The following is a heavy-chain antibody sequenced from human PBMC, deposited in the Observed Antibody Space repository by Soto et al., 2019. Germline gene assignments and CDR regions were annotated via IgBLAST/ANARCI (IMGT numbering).Heavy chain of an antibody. D-gene: IGHD1-26*01. J-gene: IGHJ4*02. Sequence: PSETLSLTCGVSDGSFRGYYWSWIRQPPGKGLEWIGEINHSGFTNYNPSLKSRVTISRDTPTNQFSLKMTSVTAADSAVYYCARATVKVGATLFDFWGQGTLVTVSS. CDR3: ARATVKVGATLFDF. V-gene: IGHV4-34*01. CDR2: INHSGFT. CDR1: DGSFRGYY.